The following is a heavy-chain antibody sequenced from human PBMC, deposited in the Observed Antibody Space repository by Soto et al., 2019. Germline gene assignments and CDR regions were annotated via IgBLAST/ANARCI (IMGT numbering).Heavy chain of an antibody. J-gene: IGHJ6*02. CDR1: GGSFSGYY. D-gene: IGHD3-10*01. CDR3: ARGGVTMVRGAITKHYYYYYGMDV. Sequence: SLSLTCAVHGGSFSGYYWSWIRQHPGKGLEWIGAINHSGSTNYNPSLKSRVTISVDTSEKQFSLKLSSVTAADTAVYYCARGGVTMVRGAITKHYYYYYGMDVWGQGTTVTVSS. CDR2: INHSGST. V-gene: IGHV4-34*01.